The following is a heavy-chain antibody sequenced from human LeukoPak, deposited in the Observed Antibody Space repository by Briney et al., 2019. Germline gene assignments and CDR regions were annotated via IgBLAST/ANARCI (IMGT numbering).Heavy chain of an antibody. J-gene: IGHJ4*02. V-gene: IGHV3-23*01. D-gene: IGHD3-10*01. CDR3: AKTPDYYGSGSSSYIDC. CDR2: ISGSGGGT. CDR1: GFTFSSYG. Sequence: GGSLRLSCAASGFTFSSYGMSWVRQAPGKGLEWVSVISGSGGGTYYANSVKGRFTISRDNSRDTLYLQMNSLRAEDTALYFCAKTPDYYGSGSSSYIDCWGQGTLVSVPS.